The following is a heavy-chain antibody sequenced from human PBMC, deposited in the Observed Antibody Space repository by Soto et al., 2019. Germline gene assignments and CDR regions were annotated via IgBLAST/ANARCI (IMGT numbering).Heavy chain of an antibody. V-gene: IGHV1-18*01. J-gene: IGHJ3*02. CDR2: IGGYKGNT. CDR1: GYTFTNYG. D-gene: IGHD1-1*01. CDR3: ATGTTFHDAFDI. Sequence: GASVKVSCKASGYTFTNYGVSWVRQAPGQGLEWMGWIGGYKGNTNYAQKLQGRVTLTTDTSTSTAYMELRSLRSDDTAVYYCATGTTFHDAFDIWGQGTMVTVSS.